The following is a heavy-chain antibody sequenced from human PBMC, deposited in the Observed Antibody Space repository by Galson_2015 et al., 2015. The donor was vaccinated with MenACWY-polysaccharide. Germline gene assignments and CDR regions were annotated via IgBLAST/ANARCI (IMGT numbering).Heavy chain of an antibody. CDR1: GGSISSYY. D-gene: IGHD6-19*01. CDR3: ARAIAVAGQRRDFDL. CDR2: INYSGST. Sequence: ETLSLTCTVSGGSISSYYWNWIRQPPGKGLEWVGYINYSGSTNHNPSLKSRVTMSVDTSKNQFSLNLTSVTDADTAVYYCARAIAVAGQRRDFDLWGRGTLVTVSS. V-gene: IGHV4-59*01. J-gene: IGHJ2*01.